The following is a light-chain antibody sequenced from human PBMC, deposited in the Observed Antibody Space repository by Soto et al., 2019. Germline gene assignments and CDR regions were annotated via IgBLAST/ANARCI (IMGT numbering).Light chain of an antibody. Sequence: EIVMTQSPATLSVSPGERATLSCRASHRVSSYLAWYQQKPGQAPRLLIYGTSTRATGIPARFSGSGSGTEFTLTIRSLPSEHLEVSHCQQYNKWPLTFGAGTKV. CDR2: GTS. CDR3: QQYNKWPLT. J-gene: IGKJ4*01. CDR1: HRVSSY. V-gene: IGKV3-15*01.